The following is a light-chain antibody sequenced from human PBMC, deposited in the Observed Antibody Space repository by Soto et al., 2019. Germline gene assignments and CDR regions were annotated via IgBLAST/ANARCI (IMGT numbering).Light chain of an antibody. CDR3: QQRSYWPPYT. V-gene: IGKV3-11*01. J-gene: IGKJ2*01. CDR2: YAS. Sequence: EIVLTQSPATLSLSPGERATLSCRASQSVNTYLAWYQQKPGQAPRLLIYYASSRSTGIPARFSGSGSGTDFTLTISSLESEDSAVYYCQQRSYWPPYTFGQGTKVEIK. CDR1: QSVNTY.